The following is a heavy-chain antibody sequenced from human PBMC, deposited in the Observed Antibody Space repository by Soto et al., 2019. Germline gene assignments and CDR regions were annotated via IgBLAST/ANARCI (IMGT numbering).Heavy chain of an antibody. CDR2: IKPDGSEK. CDR3: ARNGDSSDYRGWFDP. D-gene: IGHD3-22*01. J-gene: IGHJ5*02. CDR1: GFTFSNYW. Sequence: GGSLRLSCAASGFTFSNYWMSWVRQAPGKGLEWVANIKPDGSEKYYVDSVKGRFTISRDNAKNTVYLQMNSLRAEDTAVYYCARNGDSSDYRGWFDPWGQGTLVTVSS. V-gene: IGHV3-7*01.